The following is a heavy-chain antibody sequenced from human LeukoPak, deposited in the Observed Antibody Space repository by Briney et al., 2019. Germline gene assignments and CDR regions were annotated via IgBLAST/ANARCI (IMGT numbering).Heavy chain of an antibody. CDR2: INEDGSER. V-gene: IGHV3-7*03. CDR3: AREMGYSYGQYYFDY. Sequence: GGSLRLSCAASGFTFSSDWMSWVRQAPGKGLEWVANINEDGSERHYVDSVKGRFTISRDNAKNSLYLQMNSLRAEDTALYYCAREMGYSYGQYYFDYWGQGTLVTVSS. D-gene: IGHD5-18*01. CDR1: GFTFSSDW. J-gene: IGHJ4*02.